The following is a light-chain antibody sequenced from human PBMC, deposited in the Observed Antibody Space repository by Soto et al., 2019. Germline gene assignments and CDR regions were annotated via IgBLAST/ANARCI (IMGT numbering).Light chain of an antibody. Sequence: EIVLTQSPATLSVSPGERVTLSCRASQSISTNLAWYQQKPGQAPRLLIYGPSTRATGVPARFSGSGSGTEFTLTISSLHSEDFAIYYCQQYTHWPVWTVGQGTKVDNK. CDR1: QSISTN. CDR3: QQYTHWPVWT. V-gene: IGKV3-15*01. J-gene: IGKJ1*01. CDR2: GPS.